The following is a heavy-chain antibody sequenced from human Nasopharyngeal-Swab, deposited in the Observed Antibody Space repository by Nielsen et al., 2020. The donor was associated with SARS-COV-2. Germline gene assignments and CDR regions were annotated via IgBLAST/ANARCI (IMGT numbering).Heavy chain of an antibody. CDR1: CFTLSDSA. Sequence: GGSLRLSCAASCFTLSDSAMHWVRHASGEGLEWVARTRSKGNNYATAYSASVKGRFIIFRDDPTNTAYLQMNSLKTEDTAMYYCTRCGGGCYSGRDYWGQGTLVTVS. D-gene: IGHD2-15*01. CDR3: TRCGGGCYSGRDY. CDR2: TRSKGNNYAT. J-gene: IGHJ4*02. V-gene: IGHV3-73*01.